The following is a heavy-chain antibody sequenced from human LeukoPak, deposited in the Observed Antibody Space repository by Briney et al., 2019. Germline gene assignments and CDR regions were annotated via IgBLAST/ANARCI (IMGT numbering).Heavy chain of an antibody. CDR1: GGTFSSYA. CDR2: IIPIFGTA. Sequence: SVKVSCKASGGTFSSYAISWVRQAPGQGLEWMGGIIPIFGTANYAQKFQGRVTITADESTSTAYMELGSLRSEDTAVYYCAREWGYYDFWSGSAPPPSYFDYWGQGTLVTVSS. CDR3: AREWGYYDFWSGSAPPPSYFDY. D-gene: IGHD3-3*01. J-gene: IGHJ4*02. V-gene: IGHV1-69*13.